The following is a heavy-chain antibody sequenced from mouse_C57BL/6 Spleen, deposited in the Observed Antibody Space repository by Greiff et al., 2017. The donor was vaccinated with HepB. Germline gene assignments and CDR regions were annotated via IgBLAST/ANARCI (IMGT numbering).Heavy chain of an antibody. CDR1: GFTFSDYG. V-gene: IGHV5-17*01. Sequence: EVKLVESGGGLVKPGGSLKLSCAASGFTFSDYGMHWVRQAPEKGLEWVAYISSGSSTIYYADTVKGRFTISRDNAKNTLFLQMTSLRSEGTAMYYCASSSYRYWYFDVWGTGTTVTVSS. CDR3: ASSSYRYWYFDV. D-gene: IGHD1-1*01. J-gene: IGHJ1*03. CDR2: ISSGSSTI.